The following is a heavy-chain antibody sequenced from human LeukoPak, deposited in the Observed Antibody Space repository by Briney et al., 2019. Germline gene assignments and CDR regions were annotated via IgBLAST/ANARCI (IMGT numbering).Heavy chain of an antibody. V-gene: IGHV4-59*01. J-gene: IGHJ3*02. CDR2: IHYTGSA. CDR1: GGSIGDFY. Sequence: SGTQSLTCTVSGGSIGDFYWSWIRQSPTKGLEWIGHIHYTGSARYNPSLRSRVSISVDTSKNQFSLKLTSVTAADTAMYYCARGYYYHNTGYYDAFDMWGQGTMVTVSS. CDR3: ARGYYYHNTGYYDAFDM. D-gene: IGHD3-22*01.